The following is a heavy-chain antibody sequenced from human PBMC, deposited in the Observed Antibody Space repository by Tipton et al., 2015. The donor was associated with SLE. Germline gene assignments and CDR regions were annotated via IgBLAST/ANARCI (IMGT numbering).Heavy chain of an antibody. J-gene: IGHJ1*01. CDR3: ARVVRDCGGETCAEYFDQ. Sequence: TLSLTCTVSGGSMNIGSYFWSWIRQPPGKGLDWIGYIYHSGTTFYNPSLQSRFTISVDRSKNQFSLRLRSVTAADTAVYYCARVVRDCGGETCAEYFDQWGQGTMVTVSS. CDR2: IYHSGTT. V-gene: IGHV4-31*03. CDR1: GGSMNIGSYF. D-gene: IGHD2-21*01.